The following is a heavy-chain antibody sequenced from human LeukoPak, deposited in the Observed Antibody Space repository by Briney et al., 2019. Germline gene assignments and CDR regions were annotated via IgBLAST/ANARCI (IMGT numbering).Heavy chain of an antibody. Sequence: GGSLRLSCAASGFTFSSYSMNWVRQAPGKGLGWVSYISSSSSTIYYADSVKGRFTISRDNAKNSLYLQMNSLRDEDTAVYYCASSMITFGGVIVPYFDYWGQGTLVTVSS. V-gene: IGHV3-48*02. CDR3: ASSMITFGGVIVPYFDY. J-gene: IGHJ4*02. CDR2: ISSSSSTI. CDR1: GFTFSSYS. D-gene: IGHD3-16*02.